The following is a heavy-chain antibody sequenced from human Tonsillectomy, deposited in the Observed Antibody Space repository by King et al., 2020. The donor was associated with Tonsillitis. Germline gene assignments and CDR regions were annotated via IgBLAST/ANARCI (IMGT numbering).Heavy chain of an antibody. Sequence: QLQESGPGLGKSSETLSLTCSVSGDSMTGYYWTWIRQPPGKGLEWIGYMYYRGNTKYNPALSSRVTISLDTAKKQVFLTLNSVTTADTAVYFCARDGQSAGIDYWGQGTLVTVSS. CDR3: ARDGQSAGIDY. CDR2: MYYRGNT. CDR1: GDSMTGYY. V-gene: IGHV4-59*01. J-gene: IGHJ4*02. D-gene: IGHD6-19*01.